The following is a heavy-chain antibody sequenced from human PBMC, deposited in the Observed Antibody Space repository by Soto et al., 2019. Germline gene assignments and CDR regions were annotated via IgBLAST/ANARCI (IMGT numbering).Heavy chain of an antibody. CDR3: ARETLSLSGVVRDKVYYGLDV. D-gene: IGHD3-3*01. CDR1: GYTFTSYY. Sequence: GASVKVSCKASGYTFTSYYMHWVRQAPGQGLEWMGIINPSGGSTSYAQKFQGRVTMTRDTSTSTVYMEMNSLRVEDTAVYYCARETLSLSGVVRDKVYYGLDVWGQGTTVTVSS. V-gene: IGHV1-46*01. J-gene: IGHJ6*02. CDR2: INPSGGST.